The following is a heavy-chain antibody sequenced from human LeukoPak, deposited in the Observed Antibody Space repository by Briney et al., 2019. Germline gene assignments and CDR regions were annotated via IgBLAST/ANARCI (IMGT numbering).Heavy chain of an antibody. CDR3: ARGTNGNYYYTDV. CDR2: INPNSGGT. J-gene: IGHJ6*03. CDR1: GYTFNDFY. D-gene: IGHD1-14*01. Sequence: WASVKVSCKASGYTFNDFYMHWVRQAPGQGLEWMGWINPNSGGTSYAQEYQGRVTMTRDTSITTAYMELSRLRSDDTATYYCARGTNGNYYYTDVWGKGTTVTVSS. V-gene: IGHV1-2*02.